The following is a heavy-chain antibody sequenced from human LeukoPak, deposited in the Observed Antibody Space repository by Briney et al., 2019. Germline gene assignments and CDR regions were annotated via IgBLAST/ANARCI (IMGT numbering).Heavy chain of an antibody. Sequence: PGGSLRLSCAASGFTVSSNYMSWIRQPPGKGLEWIGEINHSGSTNYNPSLKSRVTISVDTSKNQFSLKLSSVTAADTAVYYCARRGYSSSWYSATRWFDPWGQGTLVTVSS. CDR1: GFTVSSNY. CDR2: INHSGST. D-gene: IGHD6-13*01. CDR3: ARRGYSSSWYSATRWFDP. J-gene: IGHJ5*02. V-gene: IGHV4-34*01.